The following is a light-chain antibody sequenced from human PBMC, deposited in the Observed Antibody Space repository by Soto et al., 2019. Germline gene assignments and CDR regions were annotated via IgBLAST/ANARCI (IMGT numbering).Light chain of an antibody. CDR1: QSISSW. Sequence: DIQMTQSPSTLSASVGDRVTITCRASQSISSWLAWYQQKPGRAPKLLIYKASSLETGVPSRFSGSGSGTELTLIIHSLQPDDFASYYCKQYGSTSPWTFGQGTKVEIK. CDR3: KQYGSTSPWT. V-gene: IGKV1-5*03. J-gene: IGKJ1*01. CDR2: KAS.